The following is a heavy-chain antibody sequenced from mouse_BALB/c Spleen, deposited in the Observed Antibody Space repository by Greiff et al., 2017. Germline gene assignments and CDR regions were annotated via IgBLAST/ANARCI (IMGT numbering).Heavy chain of an antibody. CDR1: GFNIKDTY. J-gene: IGHJ4*01. V-gene: IGHV14-3*02. CDR3: AIYYRYDVYAMDY. Sequence: VQLQQSGAELVKPGASVKLSCTASGFNIKDTYMHWVKQRPEQGLEWIGRIDPANGNTKYDPKFQGKATITADTSSNTAYLQLSSLTSEDTAVYYCAIYYRYDVYAMDYWGQGTSVTVSS. D-gene: IGHD2-14*01. CDR2: IDPANGNT.